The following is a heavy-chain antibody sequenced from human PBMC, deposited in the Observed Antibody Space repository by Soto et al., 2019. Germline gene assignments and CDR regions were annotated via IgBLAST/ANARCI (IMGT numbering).Heavy chain of an antibody. CDR1: RGTFSSYA. CDR2: IIPIFGRA. D-gene: IGHD3-9*01. V-gene: IGHV1-69*13. CDR3: AGLEGNYGMLTRYYVYWDYGIDV. J-gene: IGHJ6*02. Sequence: SVKVSFTASRGTFSSYALSWVRQAPGQGLEWMGGIIPIFGRANYAQKFQGRVTITADESTSTAYMELSSLISEDTAVYYSAGLEGNYGMLTRYYVYWDYGIDVWGQGTPVTVSS.